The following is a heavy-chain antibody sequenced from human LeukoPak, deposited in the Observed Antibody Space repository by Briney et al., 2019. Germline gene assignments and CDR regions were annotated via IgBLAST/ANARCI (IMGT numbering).Heavy chain of an antibody. CDR2: IHYTGNT. CDR1: GDSISGFY. J-gene: IGHJ5*02. Sequence: SETLSLTCTVSGDSISGFYWSWIRQPPGKGLEWIAYIHYTGNTKYNPSLKSRVTISVDTSKNQCSLEVNSVTAPDTAVYYCARHGGSSSSRSSFDPWGQGSLVTVSS. D-gene: IGHD1-26*01. CDR3: ARHGGSSSSRSSFDP. V-gene: IGHV4-59*08.